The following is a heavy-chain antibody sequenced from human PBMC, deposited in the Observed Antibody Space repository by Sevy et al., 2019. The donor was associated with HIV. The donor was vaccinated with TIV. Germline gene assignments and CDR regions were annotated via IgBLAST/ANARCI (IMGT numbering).Heavy chain of an antibody. CDR1: GFTFSTYN. CDR2: ISSSSTYI. CDR3: ARALRLGELSSYY. V-gene: IGHV3-21*01. J-gene: IGHJ4*02. Sequence: GGSLRLSCAASGFTFSTYNMNWVRQAPGKGLEWVSSISSSSTYIHYAHSVKGRFTISRDNAKNSLYLQMNSLRAEDTAVYYCARALRLGELSSYYWGQGTLVTVSS. D-gene: IGHD3-16*02.